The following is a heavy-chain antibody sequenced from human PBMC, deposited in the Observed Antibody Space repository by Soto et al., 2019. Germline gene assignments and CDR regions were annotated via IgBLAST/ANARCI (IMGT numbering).Heavy chain of an antibody. CDR2: LYPSGGT. Sequence: QVQLQESFPLLVTPSGTLSLTCSVSGVSISRSNWWTWVRQAPGKGLEWIGELYPSGGTTYNPSLQNRVTISVDYSKNHLSLTLTSVTAADTAVYYCARCLHCSNGGRFDPWGQGALVTVSS. CDR3: ARCLHCSNGGRFDP. CDR1: GVSISRSNW. V-gene: IGHV4-4*02. J-gene: IGHJ5*02. D-gene: IGHD2-8*01.